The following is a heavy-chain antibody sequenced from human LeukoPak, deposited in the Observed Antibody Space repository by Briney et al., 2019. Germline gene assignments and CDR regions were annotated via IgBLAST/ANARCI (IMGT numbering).Heavy chain of an antibody. J-gene: IGHJ4*02. D-gene: IGHD3-22*01. CDR2: VYYSGST. Sequence: SETLSLACSVSGGSFSSSTYYWGWIRQPPGKGLEWIGSVYYSGSTYYNQSLKSRVTISVDTSKNQFSLKLTSVTAADTAVYYCARQYYDSSGYYPWYFDYWGQGTLVTVSS. V-gene: IGHV4-39*01. CDR1: GGSFSSSTYY. CDR3: ARQYYDSSGYYPWYFDY.